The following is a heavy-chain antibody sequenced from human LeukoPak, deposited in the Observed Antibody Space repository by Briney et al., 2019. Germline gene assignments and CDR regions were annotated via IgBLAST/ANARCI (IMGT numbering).Heavy chain of an antibody. J-gene: IGHJ4*02. V-gene: IGHV4-31*03. CDR1: GGSISSGGYY. CDR3: ARDRGVRGVSPYFDY. CDR2: IYYSGST. Sequence: NPSETLSLTCTVSGGSISSGGYYWSWIRQHPGKGLEWIGYIYYSGSTYYNPSLKSRVTISVDTSKNQFSLKLSSVTAADTAVYYCARDRGVRGVSPYFDYWGQGTLVTVSS. D-gene: IGHD3-10*01.